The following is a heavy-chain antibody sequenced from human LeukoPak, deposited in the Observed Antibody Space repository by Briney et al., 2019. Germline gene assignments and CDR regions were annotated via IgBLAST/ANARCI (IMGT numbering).Heavy chain of an antibody. CDR2: INPNSGGT. Sequence: ASVTVSCKASGYTFTGHYMHWVRQAPGQGVEWMGWINPNSGGTNYAQKFQGRVTMTRDTSISTAYMELSRLRSDDTAVYYCARDLVRGVPLGYWGQGTLVTVSS. J-gene: IGHJ4*02. CDR3: ARDLVRGVPLGY. CDR1: GYTFTGHY. D-gene: IGHD3-10*01. V-gene: IGHV1-2*02.